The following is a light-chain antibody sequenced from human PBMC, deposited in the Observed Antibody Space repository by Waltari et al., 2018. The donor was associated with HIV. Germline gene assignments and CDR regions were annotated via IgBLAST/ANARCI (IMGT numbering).Light chain of an antibody. V-gene: IGKV4-1*01. J-gene: IGKJ3*01. CDR1: QSVLFSSNNKNY. Sequence: DIVMTQSPDSLAVSLGERATINCKSSQSVLFSSNNKNYLAWYQQKPGQPPKLLIYWASTRESGVPDRFSGGGSGTDFTLTISSLRAEDVAVYYCQQYYTTSLFTFGPGTKLDIK. CDR3: QQYYTTSLFT. CDR2: WAS.